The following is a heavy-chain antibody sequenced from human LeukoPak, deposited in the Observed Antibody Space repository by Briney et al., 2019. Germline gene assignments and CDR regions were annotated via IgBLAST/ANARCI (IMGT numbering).Heavy chain of an antibody. V-gene: IGHV4-59*01. CDR3: ARFSSPRQNYGDSDYFDY. D-gene: IGHD4-17*01. CDR1: GESFSAYY. CDR2: IYDSGST. J-gene: IGHJ4*02. Sequence: PSETLSLTCAVYGESFSAYYWNWIRQPPGKGLDWIGYIYDSGSTNYNPSLKSRVTISVDTSKNQFSLKLSSVTAADTAVYYCARFSSPRQNYGDSDYFDYWGQGTLVTVSS.